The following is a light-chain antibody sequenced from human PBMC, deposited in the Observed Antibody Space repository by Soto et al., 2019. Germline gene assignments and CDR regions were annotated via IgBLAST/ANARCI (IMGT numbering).Light chain of an antibody. CDR1: QSVSVNS. CDR2: AAS. J-gene: IGKJ3*01. V-gene: IGKV3-20*01. CDR3: QQFGGSRFT. Sequence: EIVLTQSPGTLSLSPGERATLSCRASQSVSVNSLAWYQQKGGQAPRLLIYAASTRATGVPDRFSGTGSGTVFALTISRLKTDDFAVDYCQQFGGSRFTFGPVTKV.